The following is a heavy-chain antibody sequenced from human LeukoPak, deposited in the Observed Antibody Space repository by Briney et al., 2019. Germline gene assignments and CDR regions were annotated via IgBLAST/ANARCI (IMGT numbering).Heavy chain of an antibody. CDR2: INHSGST. J-gene: IGHJ5*02. Sequence: PSETLSLTRAVYGGSFSGYYWSWIRQPPGKGLEWIGEINHSGSTNYNPSLKSRVTISVDTSKNQFSLRLTSVTAADTAVYYCARELWFVNAPGSWFDPWGQGTLVTVSS. D-gene: IGHD3-10*01. V-gene: IGHV4-34*01. CDR1: GGSFSGYY. CDR3: ARELWFVNAPGSWFDP.